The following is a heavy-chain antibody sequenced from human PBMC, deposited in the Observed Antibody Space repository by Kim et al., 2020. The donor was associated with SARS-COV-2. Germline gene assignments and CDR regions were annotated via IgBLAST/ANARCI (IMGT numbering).Heavy chain of an antibody. CDR2: ISAYNGNT. Sequence: ASVKVSCKASGYTFTSYGISWVRQAPGQGLEWMGCISAYNGNTHYAQMLQGRVTMTTDTSTSTAYMELRSLRSDDTAVYYCARNYCAHFYYFNYMDLWGKGTTVTVSS. V-gene: IGHV1-18*01. CDR1: GYTFTSYG. CDR3: ARNYCAHFYYFNYMDL. J-gene: IGHJ6*03. D-gene: IGHD3-10*01.